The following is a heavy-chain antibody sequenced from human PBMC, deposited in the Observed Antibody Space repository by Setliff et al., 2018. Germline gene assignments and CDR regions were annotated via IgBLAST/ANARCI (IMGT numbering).Heavy chain of an antibody. CDR1: GFDFKTHW. Sequence: PGGSLRLSCAASGFDFKTHWMDWARQAPGKGLEWVANIKEDGSQRNYVDAVRGRFTVSRDNTKNSLYLRMNSLRGEDTAVYHCTRDQDYYGMDVWGQGTTVTVSS. CDR3: TRDQDYYGMDV. V-gene: IGHV3-7*01. CDR2: IKEDGSQR. J-gene: IGHJ6*02.